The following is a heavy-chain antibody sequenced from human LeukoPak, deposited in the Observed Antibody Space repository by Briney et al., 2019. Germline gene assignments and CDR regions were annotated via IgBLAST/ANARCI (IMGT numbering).Heavy chain of an antibody. CDR3: ARVSMGYYENY. CDR1: GFTFSSYW. J-gene: IGHJ4*02. Sequence: GGSLRLSCAGSGFTFSSYWLHWVRQAPGKGVVWVSRINSDGSSTSYADSVKGRFTISRDNAKNTLYLQMSSLRAEDTAVYYCARVSMGYYENYWGQGTLVTVSS. CDR2: INSDGSST. V-gene: IGHV3-74*01. D-gene: IGHD3-3*01.